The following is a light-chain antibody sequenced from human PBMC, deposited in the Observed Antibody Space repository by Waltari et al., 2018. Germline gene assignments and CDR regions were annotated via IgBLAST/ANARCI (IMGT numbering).Light chain of an antibody. V-gene: IGLV1-47*01. J-gene: IGLJ1*01. Sequence: QSVLTQPPSASETPGQRVTISCSGSHSNLGSTYLYWYQQLPGSAPQLLIDRNNLPPSGVPDRFSASKYGTLASLVISGLRSEDEGVYYCASWDESHYVFGGGTTVTVL. CDR2: RNN. CDR3: ASWDESHYV. CDR1: HSNLGSTY.